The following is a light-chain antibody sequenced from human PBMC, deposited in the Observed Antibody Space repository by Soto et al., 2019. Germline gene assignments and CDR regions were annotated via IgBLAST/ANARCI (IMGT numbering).Light chain of an antibody. J-gene: IGLJ3*02. V-gene: IGLV2-23*01. CDR2: EGT. CDR3: CSYAGSGTWV. Sequence: QSVLTQPASVSGSPGQSITISCTGTSSDVGTYNFVSWYQQLPGKAPELIIYEGTKRPSGASNRFSGSKSGNTASLTLSWLHAEDEANYYCCSYAGSGTWVFGGGTKVTVL. CDR1: SSDVGTYNF.